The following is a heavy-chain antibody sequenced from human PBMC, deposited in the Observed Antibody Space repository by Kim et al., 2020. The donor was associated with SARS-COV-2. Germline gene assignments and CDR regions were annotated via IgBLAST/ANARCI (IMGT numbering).Heavy chain of an antibody. Sequence: SETLSLTCAVYGGSFSGYYWSWIRQPPGKGLEWIGEINHSGSTNYNPSLKSRVTISVDTSKNQFSLKLSSVTAADTAVYYCARAQGRLVISSRELKSQNPYFDYWGQGTLVTVSS. J-gene: IGHJ4*02. D-gene: IGHD3-9*01. V-gene: IGHV4-34*01. CDR3: ARAQGRLVISSRELKSQNPYFDY. CDR2: INHSGST. CDR1: GGSFSGYY.